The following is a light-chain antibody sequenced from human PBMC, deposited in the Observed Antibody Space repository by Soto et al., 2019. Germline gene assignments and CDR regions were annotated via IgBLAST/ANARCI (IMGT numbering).Light chain of an antibody. V-gene: IGKV3-20*01. J-gene: IGKJ1*01. CDR2: GAS. Sequence: EIVLTQSPGTLSLSPGKTATLSCRASESVASNYLAWYQQKPGQAPRLLMYGASSRATVIPDRFSGSGSGTDFTLSITRLQPEDCAGYYCQQYGSSPWTSGQGTKVEIK. CDR1: ESVASNY. CDR3: QQYGSSPWT.